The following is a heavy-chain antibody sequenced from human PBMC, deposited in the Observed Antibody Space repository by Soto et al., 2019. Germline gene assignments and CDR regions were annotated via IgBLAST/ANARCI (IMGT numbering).Heavy chain of an antibody. CDR1: GFTFSNYE. D-gene: IGHD6-13*01. V-gene: IGHV3-64*01. Sequence: GGSLRLSCAASGFTFSNYEMHWVRQAPGKGLEYVSGISNNGAHTDYAKSVKGRFTISRDNSENTLYLQMGSLRAEDMALYYCARRGYSSSWPPYYYYYGMDVWGQGTTVTVSS. CDR3: ARRGYSSSWPPYYYYYGMDV. CDR2: ISNNGAHT. J-gene: IGHJ6*02.